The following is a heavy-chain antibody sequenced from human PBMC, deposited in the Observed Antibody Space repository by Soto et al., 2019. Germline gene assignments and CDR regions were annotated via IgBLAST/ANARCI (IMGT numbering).Heavy chain of an antibody. Sequence: QVYLVQSGAEVKKPGSSVKISCKASGGIFSSNTINWVRQAAGQGLEWMGGIIPLFGTANYAEKFQGRVTITADKSTKTAYMELTSLRSEDTAVYYSASKAACGGDCYAFASWGQGTLVTVSS. CDR2: IIPLFGTA. J-gene: IGHJ4*02. CDR3: ASKAACGGDCYAFAS. V-gene: IGHV1-69*06. D-gene: IGHD2-21*02. CDR1: GGIFSSNT.